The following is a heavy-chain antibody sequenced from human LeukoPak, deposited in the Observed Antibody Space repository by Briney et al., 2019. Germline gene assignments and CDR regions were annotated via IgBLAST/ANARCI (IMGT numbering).Heavy chain of an antibody. CDR3: ARGPPLRAYYFDY. CDR1: GYTFTGYY. Sequence: ASVKVSCKASGYTFTGYYMHWVRQAPGQGLEWMGWINPNSGGTNYAQKFQGWVTMTRDTSINTAYMELSRLRSDDTAVYYCARGPPLRAYYFDYWGQGTLVTVSS. CDR2: INPNSGGT. V-gene: IGHV1-2*04. D-gene: IGHD3-10*01. J-gene: IGHJ4*02.